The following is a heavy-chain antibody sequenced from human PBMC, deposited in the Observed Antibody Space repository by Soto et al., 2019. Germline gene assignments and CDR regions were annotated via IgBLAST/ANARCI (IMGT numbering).Heavy chain of an antibody. CDR1: GLTVSGKKY. D-gene: IGHD1-1*01. CDR2: LYDVDGS. Sequence: DVQLVESGGGLMQPGESLRLSCAASGLTVSGKKYVAWVRQAPGKGLEWVSTLYDVDGSFYADSVKGRFTTSSDSSKTTVYLLMNGLRPDDTAVYYCATWHEREHAYDVWGQGTTVTVSS. V-gene: IGHV3-53*01. J-gene: IGHJ3*01. CDR3: ATWHEREHAYDV.